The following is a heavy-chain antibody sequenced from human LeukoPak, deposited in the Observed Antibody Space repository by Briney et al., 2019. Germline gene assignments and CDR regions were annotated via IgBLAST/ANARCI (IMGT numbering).Heavy chain of an antibody. CDR3: ARLGGFGELSRYYFDY. Sequence: GESLKISCKGSGYSLTSYWIGWVRQMPGKGLEWMGIIYPGDSDTRYSPSFQGQVTISADKSISTAYLQWSSLKASDTAMYYCARLGGFGELSRYYFDYWGQGTLVTVSS. V-gene: IGHV5-51*01. J-gene: IGHJ4*02. D-gene: IGHD3-10*01. CDR1: GYSLTSYW. CDR2: IYPGDSDT.